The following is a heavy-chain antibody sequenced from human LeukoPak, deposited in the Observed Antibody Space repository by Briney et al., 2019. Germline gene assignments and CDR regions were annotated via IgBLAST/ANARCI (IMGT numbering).Heavy chain of an antibody. CDR1: GFTFSSYW. CDR3: ARVHGYHWVYYFDY. CDR2: INSDGSST. D-gene: IGHD5-24*01. J-gene: IGHJ4*02. V-gene: IGHV3-74*01. Sequence: GGSLRLSCAASGFTFSSYWMHWVRQAPGKGLVWVSRINSDGSSTSYADSVKGRFTISRDNAKNTLYLQMNSLRAEDTAVYYCARVHGYHWVYYFDYWGQGTLVTVSS.